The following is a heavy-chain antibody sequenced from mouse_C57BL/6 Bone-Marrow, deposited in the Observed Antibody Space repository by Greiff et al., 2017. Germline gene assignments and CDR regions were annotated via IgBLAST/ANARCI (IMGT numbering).Heavy chain of an antibody. CDR1: GYTFTSYD. CDR3: ARDDSRSYWYFDV. Sequence: QVQLQQSGPELVKPGASVTLSCKASGYTFTSYDINWVKQRPGQGLEWIGWIYPRDGSTKYNEKFKGKATLTVDTSSSTAYMELHSLTSEDSAVYFCARDDSRSYWYFDVWGRGTTVTVSS. J-gene: IGHJ1*03. D-gene: IGHD1-1*01. CDR2: IYPRDGST. V-gene: IGHV1-85*01.